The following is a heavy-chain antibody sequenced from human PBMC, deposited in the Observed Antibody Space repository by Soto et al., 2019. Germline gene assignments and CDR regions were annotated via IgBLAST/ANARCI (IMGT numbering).Heavy chain of an antibody. CDR3: ARYSNNWFQTEGMDV. Sequence: SETLSLTCTVSVDSITTYYWSWIRQPAGKGLEWIGRIDASGNTNYNPSLNSRVTMSIDTSKKRFSLKLTSVTAADTAIYYCARYSNNWFQTEGMDVWGQGTTVTVSS. J-gene: IGHJ6*02. CDR2: IDASGNT. V-gene: IGHV4-4*07. CDR1: VDSITTYY. D-gene: IGHD6-13*01.